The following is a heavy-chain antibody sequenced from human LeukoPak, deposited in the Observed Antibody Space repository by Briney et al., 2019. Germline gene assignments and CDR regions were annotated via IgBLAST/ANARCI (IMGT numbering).Heavy chain of an antibody. J-gene: IGHJ4*02. Sequence: SETLSLTCAVYGGSFSGYYWSWIRQPPGKGLEWIGEINHSGSTNYNPSLKSRVTISVDTSKNQFSLKLSSVTAADTAVYYCARVPSGDPYYFDYWGQGTLVTVSP. D-gene: IGHD4-17*01. CDR2: INHSGST. CDR3: ARVPSGDPYYFDY. CDR1: GGSFSGYY. V-gene: IGHV4-34*01.